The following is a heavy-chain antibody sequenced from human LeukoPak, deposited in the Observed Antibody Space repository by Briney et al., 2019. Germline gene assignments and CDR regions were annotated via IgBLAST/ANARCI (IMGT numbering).Heavy chain of an antibody. D-gene: IGHD2-15*01. CDR3: ARAADSSDAFDI. J-gene: IGHJ3*02. CDR1: GGTFSSYA. CDR2: IIPIFGTA. V-gene: IGHV1-69*13. Sequence: GASVKVSCKASGGTFSSYAISWVRQAPGQGLEWMGGIIPIFGTASYAQKFQGRVTITADESTSTAYMELSSLRSEDTAVYYCARAADSSDAFDIWGQGTMVTVSS.